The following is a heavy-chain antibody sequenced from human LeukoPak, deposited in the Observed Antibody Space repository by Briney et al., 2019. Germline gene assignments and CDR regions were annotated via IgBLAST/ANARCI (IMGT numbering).Heavy chain of an antibody. V-gene: IGHV3-74*01. CDR1: GFTFSNYW. CDR3: ARDEYNWNVDAFDI. D-gene: IGHD1-20*01. CDR2: INSDARST. J-gene: IGHJ3*02. Sequence: GGSLRLSCAASGFTFSNYWMHWVRQAPGKGLVWVSRINSDARSTSYADSVKGRFTISRDNAKNSLYLQMNSLRAEDTAVYYCARDEYNWNVDAFDIWGQGTVVTVSS.